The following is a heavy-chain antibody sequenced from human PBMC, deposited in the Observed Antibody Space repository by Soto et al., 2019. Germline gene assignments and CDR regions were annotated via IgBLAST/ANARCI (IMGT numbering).Heavy chain of an antibody. CDR1: GYLFTAYS. CDR2: VNPSGGST. V-gene: IGHV1-46*01. Sequence: GASVKVSCKASGYLFTAYSMHWVRLAPGQGLEWMGVVNPSGGSTKYAQNFQGGVTMTRDTSTTTIYMELSSLRSDDTAIYYCAREENCSGGTCYSEYFHRWGQGTLVTVSS. D-gene: IGHD2-15*01. J-gene: IGHJ1*01. CDR3: AREENCSGGTCYSEYFHR.